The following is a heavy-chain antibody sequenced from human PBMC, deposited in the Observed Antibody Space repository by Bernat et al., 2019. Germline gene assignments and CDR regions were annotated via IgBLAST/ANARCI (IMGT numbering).Heavy chain of an antibody. CDR1: GFIFSRYG. V-gene: IGHV3-33*01. CDR3: ATSSGWNHFGDH. Sequence: QVQLVESGGGVVQPGRSLRLSCAASGFIFSRYGMHGVRQAPGKGLEWVAVIGYDGSNKYYGDSVKGRFTISRDDSKNTLYLQMSSLRAEDTAVYYCATSSGWNHFGDHWGQGTLVSVSS. J-gene: IGHJ5*02. D-gene: IGHD6-19*01. CDR2: IGYDGSNK.